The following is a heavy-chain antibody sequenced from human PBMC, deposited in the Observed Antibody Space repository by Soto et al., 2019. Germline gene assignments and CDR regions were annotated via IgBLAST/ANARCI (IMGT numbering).Heavy chain of an antibody. Sequence: QVQLVQSGAEVKKPGSSVKVSCKASGGTFSSYAISWVRQAPGQGLEWVGGIIPIFGTANYAQKFQGRVTITADESTSTAYRELSSLRSEDTAVYYCARGPDYGDYATYFDFWGQGTLVTVSS. V-gene: IGHV1-69*01. CDR2: IIPIFGTA. D-gene: IGHD4-17*01. CDR3: ARGPDYGDYATYFDF. CDR1: GGTFSSYA. J-gene: IGHJ4*02.